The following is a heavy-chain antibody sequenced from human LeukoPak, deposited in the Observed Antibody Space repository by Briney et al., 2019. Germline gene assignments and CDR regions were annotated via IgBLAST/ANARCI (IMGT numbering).Heavy chain of an antibody. V-gene: IGHV7-4-1*02. Sequence: ASVTVSCKASGYTFTSYAMNWVRQAPGQGLEWVGWINTNTGNPTYAQGFTGRFVFSLDTSVSTAYLQISSLKAEDTAVYYCARGIGYDSSGYYRDFDYWGQGTLVTVSS. CDR2: INTNTGNP. CDR1: GYTFTSYA. D-gene: IGHD3-22*01. CDR3: ARGIGYDSSGYYRDFDY. J-gene: IGHJ4*02.